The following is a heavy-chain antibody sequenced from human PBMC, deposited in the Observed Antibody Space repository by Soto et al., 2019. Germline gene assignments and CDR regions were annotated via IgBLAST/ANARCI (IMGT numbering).Heavy chain of an antibody. Sequence: ASVKVSCQASGYTFSVYGISWVRQAPGQGLEWMGWASAYTGNTNYAQKFQGRVTITIDTSTSTAFMELRSLRSDDTAVYYCARDSRYRSALDAFDIWGQGTMVTVSS. J-gene: IGHJ3*02. CDR2: ASAYTGNT. CDR3: ARDSRYRSALDAFDI. CDR1: GYTFSVYG. V-gene: IGHV1-18*01. D-gene: IGHD6-19*01.